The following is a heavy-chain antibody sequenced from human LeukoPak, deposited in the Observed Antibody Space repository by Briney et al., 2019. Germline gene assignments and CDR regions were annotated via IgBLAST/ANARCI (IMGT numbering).Heavy chain of an antibody. CDR1: GFTFSGSA. J-gene: IGHJ5*02. CDR3: TRYSSSDNWFDP. Sequence: GGSLKLSCAASGFTFSGSAMHWVRQASGKGLGWVGRIRNKANSYATAYTASVKGRFTISRDDSKNTAYLQMNSLKTEDTAVYYCTRYSSSDNWFDPWGQGTLVTVSS. D-gene: IGHD6-6*01. V-gene: IGHV3-73*01. CDR2: IRNKANSYAT.